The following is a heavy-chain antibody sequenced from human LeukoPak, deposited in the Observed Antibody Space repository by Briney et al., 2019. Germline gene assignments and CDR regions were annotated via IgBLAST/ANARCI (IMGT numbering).Heavy chain of an antibody. Sequence: GASVTVSCKASGYTFTDDYMHWVRQAPGQGLEFMGWINPDSGFTNYAQKFKGRVTITRETSISTAYLEVRSLTSDDTAVYYCAPTAEAYTSWWKVWGQGTLVTVSS. CDR3: APTAEAYTSWWKV. CDR1: GYTFTDDY. D-gene: IGHD3-16*01. V-gene: IGHV1-2*02. J-gene: IGHJ4*02. CDR2: INPDSGFT.